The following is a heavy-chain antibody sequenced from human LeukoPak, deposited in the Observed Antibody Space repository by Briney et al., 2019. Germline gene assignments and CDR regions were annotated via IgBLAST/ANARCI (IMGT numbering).Heavy chain of an antibody. Sequence: ASVTVSCKASGYTFTGYYMHWVRQAPGQGLEWMGWINPNSGGTNYAQKFQGRVTMTRDTSISTAYMELSRLRSDDTAVYYCARDRNYYDSSGPPQHWGQGTLVTVSS. J-gene: IGHJ1*01. CDR1: GYTFTGYY. V-gene: IGHV1-2*02. D-gene: IGHD3-22*01. CDR2: INPNSGGT. CDR3: ARDRNYYDSSGPPQH.